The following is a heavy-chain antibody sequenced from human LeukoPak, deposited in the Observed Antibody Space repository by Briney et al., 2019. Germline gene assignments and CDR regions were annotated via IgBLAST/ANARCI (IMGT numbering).Heavy chain of an antibody. CDR3: ARVDYGDSDY. CDR2: ISSGSSYI. CDR1: GFTFSTYS. Sequence: PGGSLRLSCAASGFTFSTYSMNWVRQAPGKGLEWVSSISSGSSYIYYADSVKGRFTISRDNAKNSLYLQMNSLRAEDTAVYYCARVDYGDSDYWGQGTTVTVSS. V-gene: IGHV3-21*01. D-gene: IGHD4-17*01. J-gene: IGHJ4*02.